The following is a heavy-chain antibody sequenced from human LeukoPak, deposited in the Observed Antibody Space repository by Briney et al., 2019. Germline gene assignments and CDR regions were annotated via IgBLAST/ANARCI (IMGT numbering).Heavy chain of an antibody. D-gene: IGHD3-16*01. J-gene: IGHJ4*02. CDR3: ATRHHSRTYMIPLDS. Sequence: SETLSLTCAVYGVSISSDNWWTWVRQPPGKGLEWIGETHRSGDTKYNPSLNGRVTISMDNSKNQLSLNLISVTAADTAIYFCATRHHSRTYMIPLDSWGQGTLVTVSS. CDR1: GVSISSDNW. CDR2: THRSGDT. V-gene: IGHV4/OR15-8*02.